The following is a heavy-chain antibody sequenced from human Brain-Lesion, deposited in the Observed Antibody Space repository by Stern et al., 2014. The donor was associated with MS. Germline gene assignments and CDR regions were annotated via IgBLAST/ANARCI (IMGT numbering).Heavy chain of an antibody. Sequence: VQLVESGGGVVQPGRSLRLSCAPSGFTFINYGMHWVRRAPGKGLEWVALIWYDGSETYYADSVRGRFIISRDNSKNVLFLQMNSLRVEDTAVYYCARRQSLLGPYGMDVWGQGTAVIVSS. J-gene: IGHJ6*02. CDR2: IWYDGSET. CDR3: ARRQSLLGPYGMDV. V-gene: IGHV3-33*01. D-gene: IGHD3-16*01. CDR1: GFTFINYG.